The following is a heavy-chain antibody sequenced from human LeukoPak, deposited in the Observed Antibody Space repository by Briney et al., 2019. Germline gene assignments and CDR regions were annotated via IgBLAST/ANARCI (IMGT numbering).Heavy chain of an antibody. J-gene: IGHJ4*02. CDR3: ARARGTYDFWSGYYSPFDY. CDR1: GGSISSYY. Sequence: PSETLSLTCTVSGGSISSYYWSWIRQPPGKGLEWIGTIYYSGSTYYNPSLKSRVTISVDTSKNQFSLKLSSVTAADTAVYYCARARGTYDFWSGYYSPFDYWGQGTLVTVSS. CDR2: IYYSGST. V-gene: IGHV4-39*01. D-gene: IGHD3-3*01.